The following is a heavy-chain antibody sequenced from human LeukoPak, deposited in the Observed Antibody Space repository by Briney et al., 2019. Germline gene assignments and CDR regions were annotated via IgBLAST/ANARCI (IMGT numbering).Heavy chain of an antibody. D-gene: IGHD3-22*01. J-gene: IGHJ5*02. CDR2: INPSGGST. CDR3: ARDPNGYYYDSSGYYSWFDP. CDR1: GYTFSNYY. V-gene: IGHV1-46*01. Sequence: ASVKVSCKASGYTFSNYYMHWVRQAPGQGLEWMGIINPSGGSTSYAQKFQGRVTMTRDTSISTAYMELSRLRSDDTAVYYCARDPNGYYYDSSGYYSWFDPWGQGTLVTVSS.